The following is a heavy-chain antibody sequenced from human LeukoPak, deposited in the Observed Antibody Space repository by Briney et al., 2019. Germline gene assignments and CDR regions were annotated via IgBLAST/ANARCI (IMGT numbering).Heavy chain of an antibody. CDR3: ARTYYYDSSGYFYQYYFDY. D-gene: IGHD3-22*01. Sequence: ASVKVSCKASGYTFTSYGISWVRQAPGQGLEWMGWISAYNGNTNYAQKLQGRVTMTTDTSTSTAYMELRSLRSDDTAVYYCARTYYYDSSGYFYQYYFDYWGQGTLVTVSS. V-gene: IGHV1-18*01. J-gene: IGHJ4*02. CDR1: GYTFTSYG. CDR2: ISAYNGNT.